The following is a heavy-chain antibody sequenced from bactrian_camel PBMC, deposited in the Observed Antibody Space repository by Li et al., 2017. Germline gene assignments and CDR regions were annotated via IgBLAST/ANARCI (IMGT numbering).Heavy chain of an antibody. Sequence: HVQLVESGGGSVEAGGSLKLSCAVSGDIFSTSCMAWFRQAPGKEREGVARIATGSGNTYYADSVKGRFTISQDNAKNTVYLQMNSLKPEDTAMYYCSTEGSVNWVFGYWGQGTQVTVS. J-gene: IGHJ6*01. CDR2: IATGSGNT. CDR3: STEGSVNWVFGY. V-gene: IGHV3S54*01. CDR1: GDIFSTSC. D-gene: IGHD8*01.